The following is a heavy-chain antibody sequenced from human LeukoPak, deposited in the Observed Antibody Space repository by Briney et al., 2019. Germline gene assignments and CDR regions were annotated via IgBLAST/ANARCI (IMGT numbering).Heavy chain of an antibody. D-gene: IGHD6-13*01. CDR3: ARVLGTGSSMDY. J-gene: IGHJ4*02. CDR2: ISSSGSTI. Sequence: GGSLRLSCAASGFTFSRYEMNCVRQAPGKGLEWVSYISSSGSTIYYADSVKGRFTISRDNAKNSLYLQMKSLRAEDTAVYYCARVLGTGSSMDYWGQGTLVTVSS. V-gene: IGHV3-48*03. CDR1: GFTFSRYE.